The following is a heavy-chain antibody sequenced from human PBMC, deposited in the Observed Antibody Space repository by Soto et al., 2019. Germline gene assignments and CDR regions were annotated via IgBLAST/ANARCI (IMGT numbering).Heavy chain of an antibody. CDR2: MTADGADA. CDR3: AKDPNGDYIGAFDF. J-gene: IGHJ3*01. D-gene: IGHD4-17*01. Sequence: EVQVLESGGGLVQPGGSLRLSCAASGFIFSNYAMMWVRQSPGKGLEWVSAMTADGADARYADSVRGRLTISRDNSKSTLYLHMNSLRVEDTAVYYCAKDPNGDYIGAFDFWGQVILVTVSS. CDR1: GFIFSNYA. V-gene: IGHV3-23*01.